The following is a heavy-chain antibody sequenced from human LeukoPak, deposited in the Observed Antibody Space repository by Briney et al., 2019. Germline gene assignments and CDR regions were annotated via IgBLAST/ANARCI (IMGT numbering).Heavy chain of an antibody. CDR1: GGSISSSSYY. Sequence: SETLSLTCTVSGGSISSSSYYWGWIRQPPGKGLEWIGSIYYSGSTYYNPSLKSRVTISVDTSKNQFSLKLSSVTAADTAVYYCASYGDLRNFDYWGQGTLVTVSS. CDR2: IYYSGST. J-gene: IGHJ4*02. D-gene: IGHD4-17*01. V-gene: IGHV4-39*07. CDR3: ASYGDLRNFDY.